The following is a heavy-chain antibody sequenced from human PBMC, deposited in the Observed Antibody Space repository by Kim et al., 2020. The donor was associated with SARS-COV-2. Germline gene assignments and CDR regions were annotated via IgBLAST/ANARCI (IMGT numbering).Heavy chain of an antibody. V-gene: IGHV3-7*03. Sequence: GGSLRLSCATSGFSFSDYWMSWVRQAPGKGLEWVANIKEDGSEIFYVDSVRGRFTISRDNAKNSLYLQMNSLRVEDTAVYYCVSELYTWALDYLDHWGQGTLVTVSS. D-gene: IGHD1-20*01. CDR2: IKEDGSEI. CDR1: GFSFSDYW. CDR3: VSELYTWALDYLDH. J-gene: IGHJ4*02.